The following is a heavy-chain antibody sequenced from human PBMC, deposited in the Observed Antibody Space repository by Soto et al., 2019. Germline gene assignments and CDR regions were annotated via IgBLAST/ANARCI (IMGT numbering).Heavy chain of an antibody. J-gene: IGHJ4*02. CDR2: ISSRSDTL. Sequence: GGSLRLSCEGSGFTFSAYAMNWVRQAPGKGLEWVSYISSRSDTLYYADSVKGRFTISRDNAKNSVYLQMNSLRVEDSAVYYCVKERSGHSYADSWGQGTLVTVSS. V-gene: IGHV3-48*04. CDR1: GFTFSAYA. D-gene: IGHD5-18*01. CDR3: VKERSGHSYADS.